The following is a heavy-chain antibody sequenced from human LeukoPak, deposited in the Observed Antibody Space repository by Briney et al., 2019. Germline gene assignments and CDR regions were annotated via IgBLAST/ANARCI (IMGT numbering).Heavy chain of an antibody. CDR2: IYYSGST. V-gene: IGHV4-30-4*01. D-gene: IGHD3-10*01. CDR3: ARGRVYYYGSGSYYNWFDP. CDR1: GGSISSGDYY. Sequence: SETLSLTCTVSGGSISSGDYYWSWIRQPPGKGLEWIGYIYYSGSTYYNPSLKSRVTISVDTSKNQFSLKLSSVTAADTAVYYCARGRVYYYGSGSYYNWFDPWGQGTLVTVSS. J-gene: IGHJ5*02.